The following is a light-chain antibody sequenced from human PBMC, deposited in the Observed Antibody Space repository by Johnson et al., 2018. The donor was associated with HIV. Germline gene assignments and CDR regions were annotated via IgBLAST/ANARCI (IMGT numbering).Light chain of an antibody. V-gene: IGLV1-51*02. Sequence: QAVLTQPPSVSAAPGQKVTISCSGSTSNIGKSYVSWYQQLPGTAPKLLIHENKKRTSGIPDRFPGSKSGTSATLAITGLQPGDEADYYCGTWDSSLGAWVFGTGTKVTVL. J-gene: IGLJ1*01. CDR2: ENK. CDR1: TSNIGKSY. CDR3: GTWDSSLGAWV.